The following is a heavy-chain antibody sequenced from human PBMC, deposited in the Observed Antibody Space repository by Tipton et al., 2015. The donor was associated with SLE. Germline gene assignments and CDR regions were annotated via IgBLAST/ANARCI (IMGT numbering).Heavy chain of an antibody. V-gene: IGHV4-61*01. Sequence: GLVKPSETLSLTCTVSGGSISSSSYYWSWIRQPPGKGLEWFGYTYYSGSTHYNPSLKSRVTISVDTSKNQFSLKLSSVTAADTAVYYCAREPGQGIHDAFDIWGQGTMVTVSS. CDR2: TYYSGST. J-gene: IGHJ3*02. D-gene: IGHD6-13*01. CDR1: GGSISSSSYY. CDR3: AREPGQGIHDAFDI.